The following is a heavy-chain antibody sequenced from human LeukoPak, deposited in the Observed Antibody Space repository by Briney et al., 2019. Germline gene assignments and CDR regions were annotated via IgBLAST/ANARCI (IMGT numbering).Heavy chain of an antibody. CDR2: FDSEDGDT. D-gene: IGHD6-19*01. J-gene: IGHJ4*02. CDR3: ATGGVAVGYFDY. CDR1: GYTLTELS. V-gene: IGHV1-24*01. Sequence: ASVKVSCKVSGYTLTELSMHWVRQAPGKGLEWMGGFDSEDGDTIYAQKFQGRVTMTEDTSTDTAYMELSSLRSEDTAVYYCATGGVAVGYFDYWGQGTLVTVSS.